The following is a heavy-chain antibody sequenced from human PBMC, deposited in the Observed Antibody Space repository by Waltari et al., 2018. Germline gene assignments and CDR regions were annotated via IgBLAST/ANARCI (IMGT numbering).Heavy chain of an antibody. CDR3: AKPDGVSVSPGF. Sequence: EVLLLESGGGLVQPGPSLRLSWAASGFSFGTDVMSWVRQAPGKGLEWVSSISGSGDDINYADSVKGRFTISRDNFKNTLFLQMNSLRVDDTAVYYCAKPDGVSVSPGFWGQGTLVTVS. V-gene: IGHV3-23*01. CDR2: ISGSGDDI. D-gene: IGHD2-8*01. J-gene: IGHJ1*01. CDR1: GFSFGTDV.